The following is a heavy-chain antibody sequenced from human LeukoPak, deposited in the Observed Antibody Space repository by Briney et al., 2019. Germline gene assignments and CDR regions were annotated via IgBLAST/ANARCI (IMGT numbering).Heavy chain of an antibody. J-gene: IGHJ4*02. V-gene: IGHV1-69*04. CDR3: ARDLTTYYYDSSGYTFDY. D-gene: IGHD3-22*01. CDR2: IIPILGIA. CDR1: GGTFSSYA. Sequence: SVKVSCKASGGTFSSYAISWVRQAPGQGLEWMGRIIPILGIANYAQKFQGRVTITADNSTSTAYMELSSLRSEDTAVYYCARDLTTYYYDSSGYTFDYWGQGTLVTVSS.